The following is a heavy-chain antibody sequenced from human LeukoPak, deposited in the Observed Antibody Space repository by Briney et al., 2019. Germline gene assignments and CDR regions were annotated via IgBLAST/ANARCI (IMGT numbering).Heavy chain of an antibody. CDR3: AGSTGTYYDFWSGNPNWFDP. D-gene: IGHD3-3*01. V-gene: IGHV1-69*13. CDR1: GGTFSSYA. J-gene: IGHJ5*02. Sequence: GASVKVSCKASGGTFSSYAISWVRQAPGQGLEWMGGIIPIFGTANYAQKFQGRVTITADESTSTAYMELSSLRSEDTAVYYCAGSTGTYYDFWSGNPNWFDPWGQGTLVTVSS. CDR2: IIPIFGTA.